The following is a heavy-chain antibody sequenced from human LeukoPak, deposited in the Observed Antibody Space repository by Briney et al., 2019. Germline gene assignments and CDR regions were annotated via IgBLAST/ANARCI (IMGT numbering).Heavy chain of an antibody. J-gene: IGHJ4*02. Sequence: GRSLRLSFAATGFIFSSYRMHSLRQAPCKELEWVAALSHDGSNEYYADSVKGRFTISRDNSKNSLYLQMNSLRAEDRAVYYCAKDGYYGSGSFTDYWGQGTLVTVSS. D-gene: IGHD3-10*01. V-gene: IGHV3-30*18. CDR1: GFIFSSYR. CDR2: LSHDGSNE. CDR3: AKDGYYGSGSFTDY.